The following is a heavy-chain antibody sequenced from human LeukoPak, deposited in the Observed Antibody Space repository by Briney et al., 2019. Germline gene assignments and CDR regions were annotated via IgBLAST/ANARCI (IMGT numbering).Heavy chain of an antibody. Sequence: GASVKVSCKVSGYTLTELSMHWVRQAPGKGLEWMGGFDPEDGETIYAQKFQGRVTMTEDTSTDTAYMELSSLRSEDTAVYYCATGGGSGSYYNPNRFDPWGQGTLVTVSS. V-gene: IGHV1-24*01. CDR1: GYTLTELS. CDR2: FDPEDGET. J-gene: IGHJ5*02. D-gene: IGHD3-10*01. CDR3: ATGGGSGSYYNPNRFDP.